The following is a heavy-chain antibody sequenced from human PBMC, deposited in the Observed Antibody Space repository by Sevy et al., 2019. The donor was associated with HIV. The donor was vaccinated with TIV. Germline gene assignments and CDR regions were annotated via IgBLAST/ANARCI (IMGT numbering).Heavy chain of an antibody. Sequence: SETLSLTCAVYGGSFSGYYWSWIRQPPGKGLEWIGEINHSGSTNYNPSLKSRVTISVETSKNQFSLKLSSVTAADTAVYYCARGPQGAATNAPRPGGMDVWGQGTTVTVSS. CDR3: ARGPQGAATNAPRPGGMDV. D-gene: IGHD2-15*01. V-gene: IGHV4-34*01. CDR2: INHSGST. CDR1: GGSFSGYY. J-gene: IGHJ6*02.